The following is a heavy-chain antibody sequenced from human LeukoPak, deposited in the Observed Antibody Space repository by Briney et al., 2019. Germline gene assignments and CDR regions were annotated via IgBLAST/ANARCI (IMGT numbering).Heavy chain of an antibody. J-gene: IGHJ6*02. CDR2: MNPNSGNT. D-gene: IGHD3-10*01. CDR1: GYTFTSYD. Sequence: ASVKVSCKASGYTFTSYDINWVRQASGQGLEWMGWMNPNSGNTGYAQKFQGRVTMTRNTSISTAYMELSSLRSEDTAVCYCARGLYFGSGTSIIHYYAMDVWGQGATVTVSS. CDR3: ARGLYFGSGTSIIHYYAMDV. V-gene: IGHV1-8*01.